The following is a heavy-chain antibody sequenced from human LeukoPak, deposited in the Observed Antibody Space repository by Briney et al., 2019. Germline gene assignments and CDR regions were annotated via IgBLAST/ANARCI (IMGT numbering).Heavy chain of an antibody. J-gene: IGHJ5*02. CDR3: ARVQLWGNWFDP. Sequence: SVKVSCKASGGTFSSYAISWVRQAPGQGLEWTGGIIPIFGTANYAQKFQGRVTITADESTSTAYMELSSLRSEDTAVYYCARVQLWGNWFDPWGQGTLVTVSS. CDR2: IIPIFGTA. D-gene: IGHD5-18*01. CDR1: GGTFSSYA. V-gene: IGHV1-69*13.